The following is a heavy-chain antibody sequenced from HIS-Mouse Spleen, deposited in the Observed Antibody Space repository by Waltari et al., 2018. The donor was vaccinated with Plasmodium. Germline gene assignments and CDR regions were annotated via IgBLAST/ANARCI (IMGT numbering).Heavy chain of an antibody. D-gene: IGHD1-26*01. CDR1: DASISSSSYY. Sequence: QLQLQESGPGLVKPSETLSLTCTVSDASISSSSYYWGWIRNPPGKGLEWIGSIYYSGSTYYNPSLKSRVTISVDTSKNQFSLKLSSVTAADTAVYYCARRGGSYYYFDYWGQGTLVTVSS. CDR2: IYYSGST. CDR3: ARRGGSYYYFDY. V-gene: IGHV4-39*01. J-gene: IGHJ4*02.